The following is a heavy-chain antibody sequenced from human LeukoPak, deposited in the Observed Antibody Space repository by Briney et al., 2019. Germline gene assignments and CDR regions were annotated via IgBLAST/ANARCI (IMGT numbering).Heavy chain of an antibody. D-gene: IGHD3-22*01. V-gene: IGHV3-23*01. CDR3: AKSPYDSSGYYMDY. J-gene: IGHJ4*02. CDR2: ISGSGVST. CDR1: GFTFSSYA. Sequence: PGGSLRLSCAASGFTFSSYAMGWVRQAPGKGLEWVSAISGSGVSTYYADSVKGRFTISRDNSKNTLYLQMNSLRAEDTAVYYCAKSPYDSSGYYMDYWGQGTLVTVSS.